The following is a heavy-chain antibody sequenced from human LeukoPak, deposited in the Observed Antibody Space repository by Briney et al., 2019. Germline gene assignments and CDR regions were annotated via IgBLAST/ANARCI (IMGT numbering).Heavy chain of an antibody. CDR3: ARARRTLMTFDI. CDR1: GGSISGDY. Sequence: SETLSLTCTVSGGSISGDYWSWIRQPPGKGLEWIGYIYYSGSTNYNPSLKSRVTISVDTSKNQFSLKLSSVTATDTAVYYCARARRTLMTFDIWGQGTMVTVSS. V-gene: IGHV4-59*01. CDR2: IYYSGST. J-gene: IGHJ3*02.